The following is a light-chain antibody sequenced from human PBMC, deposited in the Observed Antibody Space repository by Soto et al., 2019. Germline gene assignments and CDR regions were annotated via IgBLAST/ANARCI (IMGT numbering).Light chain of an antibody. V-gene: IGKV3-15*01. CDR1: QSVSSN. CDR3: QQYNDWPPYT. J-gene: IGKJ2*01. Sequence: EIVMTQSPATLSVSPGERATLSCRASQSVSSNLAWFQQKPGQAPRLLIYGASIWATGIPARFSSSASGTEFTLTISSLQSEAFAVYYCQQYNDWPPYTFGQGTKLEIK. CDR2: GAS.